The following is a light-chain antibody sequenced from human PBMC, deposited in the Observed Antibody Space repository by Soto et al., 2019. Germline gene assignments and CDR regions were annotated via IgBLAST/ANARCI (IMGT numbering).Light chain of an antibody. CDR2: AAS. Sequence: IPMAPFPSPPTGNVGHRVTLHLRASQSISNYLNWYQKRTGKDPTIMIYAASSLQYGVPLRFSGSGSGTDFNLTISSLETEDFAIYYCQQRFSTPITFGPGTRLEIK. CDR3: QQRFSTPIT. CDR1: QSISNY. V-gene: IGKV1-39*01. J-gene: IGKJ5*01.